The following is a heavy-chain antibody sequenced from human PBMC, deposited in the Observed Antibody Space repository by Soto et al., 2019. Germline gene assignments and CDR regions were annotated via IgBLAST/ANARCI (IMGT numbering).Heavy chain of an antibody. CDR3: ASGAMDY. Sequence: PWGSLRLSCAASGFTFISYAMHCFRHSPCKWLEWVAVISYDGSNKYYADSVKGRFTISRDNSKNTLYLQMNSLRAEDTAVYYCASGAMDYWGQGTLVTVSS. V-gene: IGHV3-30-3*01. CDR2: ISYDGSNK. CDR1: GFTFISYA. J-gene: IGHJ4*02. D-gene: IGHD5-18*01.